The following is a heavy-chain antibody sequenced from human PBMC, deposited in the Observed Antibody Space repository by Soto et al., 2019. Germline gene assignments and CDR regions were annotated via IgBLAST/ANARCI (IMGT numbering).Heavy chain of an antibody. V-gene: IGHV3-7*04. D-gene: IGHD6-25*01. CDR3: ARDVSPGRSGYYFDDCDI. CDR1: GFTFGNYW. CDR2: IKGDGSAK. J-gene: IGHJ3*02. Sequence: EVQLVESGGGLVQPGGSLRLSCAASGFTFGNYWMTWVRQAPGKGLEWVANIKGDGSAKSYLDSVRGRFTVSRDNAENSLFLQKNIRRAEDTALFYCARDVSPGRSGYYFDDCDIWSEGTMVTVS.